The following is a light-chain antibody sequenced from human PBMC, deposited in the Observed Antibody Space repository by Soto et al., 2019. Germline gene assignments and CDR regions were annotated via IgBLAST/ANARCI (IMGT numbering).Light chain of an antibody. Sequence: QSVLTQPASVSVSPEQSITISCTGTSSDVGGYNLVSWYQQHPGKAPKLIIFGNTERPSGVSHRFSGSKSGNTASLTISGVQVEDEADYHCCSYATSSFVFGTGTKLTVL. J-gene: IGLJ1*01. CDR1: SSDVGGYNL. V-gene: IGLV2-23*01. CDR2: GNT. CDR3: CSYATSSFV.